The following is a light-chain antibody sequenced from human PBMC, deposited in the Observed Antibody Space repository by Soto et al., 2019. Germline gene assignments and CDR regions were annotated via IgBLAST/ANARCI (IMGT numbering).Light chain of an antibody. Sequence: NVLTQSPATLSLSPGERATLSCRASQSVGIYLAWYQQKPGQAPRLLIYDAFQRATGIPARFSGSGSGTDFTLTISSLEPEDSAVYYCQQRSNWSPSFTFGPGTKVDIK. CDR3: QQRSNWSPSFT. CDR2: DAF. J-gene: IGKJ3*01. V-gene: IGKV3-11*01. CDR1: QSVGIY.